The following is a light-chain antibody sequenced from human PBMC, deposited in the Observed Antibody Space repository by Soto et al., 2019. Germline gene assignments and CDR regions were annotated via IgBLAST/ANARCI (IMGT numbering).Light chain of an antibody. V-gene: IGKV3-11*01. CDR2: SAS. Sequence: EIVLTQSPATLSLSPGERATLSCRASQSVRNDLVWYHQKPGQAPRVLFYSASNRATGIPARFSGSGSGTDFTLTISSLEPEDFAVYYCQQRTNWPPTFGGGTKGEMK. CDR3: QQRTNWPPT. CDR1: QSVRND. J-gene: IGKJ4*01.